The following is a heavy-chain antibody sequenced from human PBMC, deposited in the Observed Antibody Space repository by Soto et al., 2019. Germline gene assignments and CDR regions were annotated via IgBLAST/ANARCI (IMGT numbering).Heavy chain of an antibody. CDR2: INLSGGST. V-gene: IGHV1-46*01. J-gene: IGHJ6*02. CDR1: GYTFTSYY. Sequence: GASVKVSCKASGYTFTSYYMHWVRQAPGQGLEWMGIINLSGGSTSYAQKFQGRVTMTRDTSTSTVYMELSSLRSEDTAVYYCASTFRGFLEWLTPHGLDVWGQGTTVTVSS. D-gene: IGHD3-3*01. CDR3: ASTFRGFLEWLTPHGLDV.